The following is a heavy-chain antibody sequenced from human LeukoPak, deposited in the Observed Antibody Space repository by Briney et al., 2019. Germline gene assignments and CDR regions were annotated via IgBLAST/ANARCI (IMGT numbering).Heavy chain of an antibody. CDR3: ARARYSSSWYRGSYYYYGMDV. Sequence: GGSLRLSCAASGFTFSSYEMNWVRQAPGKGLEWVSYISSGSTIYYADSVKGRFTISRDNAKNSLYLQMNSLRAEDTAVYYCARARYSSSWYRGSYYYYGMDVWGQGTTVTVS. D-gene: IGHD6-13*01. V-gene: IGHV3-48*03. CDR2: ISSGSTI. CDR1: GFTFSSYE. J-gene: IGHJ6*02.